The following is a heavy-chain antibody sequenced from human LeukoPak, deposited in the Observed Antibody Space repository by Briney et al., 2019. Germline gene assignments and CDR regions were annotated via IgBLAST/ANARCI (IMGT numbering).Heavy chain of an antibody. CDR3: ARDDSSSPEDFDY. V-gene: IGHV1-69*04. D-gene: IGHD6-13*01. Sequence: SVKVSCKASGGTFSSYTISWVRQAPGQGLEWMGRIIPILGIANYAQKFQGRVTITADKSTSTAYMELSSLRSEDTAVYYCARDDSSSPEDFDYWGQGTLVTVSS. CDR2: IIPILGIA. J-gene: IGHJ4*02. CDR1: GGTFSSYT.